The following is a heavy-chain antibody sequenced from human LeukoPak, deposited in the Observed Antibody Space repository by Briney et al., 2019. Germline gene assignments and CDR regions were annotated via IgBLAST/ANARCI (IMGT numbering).Heavy chain of an antibody. CDR3: VRHDLDNDYYGMDV. J-gene: IGHJ6*02. CDR2: IYPGDSDT. CDR1: EYQFTSYW. Sequence: GESLKISCKAFEYQFTSYWIGWVRQQPGQGLEWMGVIYPGDSDTRDSPSFRGQVTISADTSISTAYLQWSSLKASDTAIYYCVRHDLDNDYYGMDVWGQGTTVTVSS. D-gene: IGHD5-24*01. V-gene: IGHV5-51*01.